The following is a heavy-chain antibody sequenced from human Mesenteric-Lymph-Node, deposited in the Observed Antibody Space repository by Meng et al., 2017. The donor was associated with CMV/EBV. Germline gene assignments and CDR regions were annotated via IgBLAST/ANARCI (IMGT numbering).Heavy chain of an antibody. Sequence: VYGGSFSGYYWSWIRQPPGKGLEWIGEINHSGSTNYNPSLKSRVTISVDTSKNQFPLKLSSVTAADTAVYYCAVHYYGSGSYYRDYWGQGTLVTVSS. D-gene: IGHD3-10*01. CDR1: GGSFSGYY. CDR2: INHSGST. V-gene: IGHV4-34*01. CDR3: AVHYYGSGSYYRDY. J-gene: IGHJ4*02.